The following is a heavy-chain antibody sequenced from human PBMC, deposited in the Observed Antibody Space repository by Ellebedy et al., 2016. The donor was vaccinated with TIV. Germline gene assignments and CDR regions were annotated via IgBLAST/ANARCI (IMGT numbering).Heavy chain of an antibody. CDR2: IYGGGST. CDR3: ARGRDHAFEI. D-gene: IGHD3-10*01. J-gene: IGHJ3*02. CDR1: GPIVTDNY. Sequence: GESLKISCAVSGPIVTDNYMSWVRQAPGKGLEWVSVIYGGGSTSYADSLQGRFTISRDNSKNTPYIQMNSLRAEDTAVYYRARGRDHAFEIWGQGTMVTVSS. V-gene: IGHV3-53*01.